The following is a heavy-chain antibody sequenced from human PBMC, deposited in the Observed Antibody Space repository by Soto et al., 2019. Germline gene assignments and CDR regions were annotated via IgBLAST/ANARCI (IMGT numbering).Heavy chain of an antibody. J-gene: IGHJ5*02. CDR3: ARGRRLVGGYCSSPSCYRPANWFDP. D-gene: IGHD2-2*03. CDR2: INHSGST. V-gene: IGHV4-34*01. CDR1: GGSFSGYY. Sequence: MSLTCAVYGGSFSGYYWSWLRQPPGKGLEWIGEINHSGSTNYNRSLKSRVTISVDTSKNQFSLKLSSVTAADTAVYYCARGRRLVGGYCSSPSCYRPANWFDPWGQGSLVNVSS.